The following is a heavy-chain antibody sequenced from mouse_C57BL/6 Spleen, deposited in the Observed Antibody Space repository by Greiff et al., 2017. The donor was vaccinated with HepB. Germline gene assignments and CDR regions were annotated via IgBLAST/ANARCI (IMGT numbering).Heavy chain of an antibody. CDR3: AREEMGLFAY. CDR2: IDPSDSET. J-gene: IGHJ3*01. D-gene: IGHD2-3*01. CDR1: GYTFTSYW. V-gene: IGHV1-52*01. Sequence: QVQLQQPGAELVRPGSSVKLSCKASGYTFTSYWMHWVKQRPIQGLEWIGNIDPSDSETHYNQKFKDKATLTVDKSSSTSYMQLSSLTSEDSAVYYCAREEMGLFAYWGQGTLVTVSA.